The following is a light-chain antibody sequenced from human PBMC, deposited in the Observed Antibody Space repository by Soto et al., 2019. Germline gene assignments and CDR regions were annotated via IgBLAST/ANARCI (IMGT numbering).Light chain of an antibody. CDR1: QSVSSN. J-gene: IGKJ2*01. Sequence: EIVMTQSPATLSVSPGERATLSCRASQSVSSNLAWYQQKPGQAPRLLIYGASTRATGIPARVSGSGSGTEFTLTNSSLQSEDFAVYYCQQYNNWPPYTFGQGTKLEIK. CDR3: QQYNNWPPYT. V-gene: IGKV3-15*01. CDR2: GAS.